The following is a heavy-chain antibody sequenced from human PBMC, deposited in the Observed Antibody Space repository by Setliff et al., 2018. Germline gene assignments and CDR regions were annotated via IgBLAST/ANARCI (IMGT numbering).Heavy chain of an antibody. D-gene: IGHD1-7*01. CDR1: GLTFSKND. V-gene: IGHV3-23*01. CDR2: ISGSGGSI. CDR3: ARDQFRNSGGLYS. Sequence: PGGSLRLSCVASGLTFSKNDMTWVRQAPGKGLEWVSAISGSGGSIYYAASVKGRFTISRDNSKSTLFLQMSSLRADDTAIYYCARDQFRNSGGLYSWGQGTLVTVSS. J-gene: IGHJ5*02.